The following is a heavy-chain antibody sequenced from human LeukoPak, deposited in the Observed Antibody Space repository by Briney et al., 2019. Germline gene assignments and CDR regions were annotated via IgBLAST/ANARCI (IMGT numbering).Heavy chain of an antibody. Sequence: SETLSLTCTVSGDSISRSTYYWAWIRQPPGKGLEWIGSVYYGRSPYFNPSLESRATISVDTSKNHFSLKMCSVTAADTAVYYCARSSGTGTFSYWGQGTLVTVSS. V-gene: IGHV4-39*02. J-gene: IGHJ4*02. D-gene: IGHD6-25*01. CDR1: GDSISRSTYY. CDR3: ARSSGTGTFSY. CDR2: VYYGRSP.